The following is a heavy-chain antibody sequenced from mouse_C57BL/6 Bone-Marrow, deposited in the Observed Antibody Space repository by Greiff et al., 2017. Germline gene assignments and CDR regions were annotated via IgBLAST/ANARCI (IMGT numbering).Heavy chain of an antibody. CDR3: AYDYDGAMDY. CDR1: GYTFTSYW. D-gene: IGHD2-4*01. V-gene: IGHV1-64*01. Sequence: QVQLQQPGAELVKPGASVKLSCKASGYTFTSYWMHWVKQRPGQGLEWIGMIHPNSGRTNYNEKFKSKATLTVDKSSSTAYMQLSSLTSEDSAVYYCAYDYDGAMDYWGQGTSVTVSS. J-gene: IGHJ4*01. CDR2: IHPNSGRT.